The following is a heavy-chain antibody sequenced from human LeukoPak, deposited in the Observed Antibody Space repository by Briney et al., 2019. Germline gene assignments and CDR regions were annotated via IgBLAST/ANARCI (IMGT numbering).Heavy chain of an antibody. V-gene: IGHV4-59*01. CDR2: IYYSGST. D-gene: IGHD3-3*01. CDR3: ARVMRDYDFWSGYSIEPRFDY. Sequence: SETLSLTCTVSGGSISSYYWSWIRQPPGKGLEWIGYIYYSGSTNYNPSLKSRVTISVDTSKNQFSLKLRSVPAADTAVYYCARVMRDYDFWSGYSIEPRFDYWGQGPLVTVSS. J-gene: IGHJ4*02. CDR1: GGSISSYY.